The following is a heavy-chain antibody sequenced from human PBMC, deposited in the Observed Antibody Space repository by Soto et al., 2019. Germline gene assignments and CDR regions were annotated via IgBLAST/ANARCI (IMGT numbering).Heavy chain of an antibody. CDR3: ARTKDSYGYIGRTYYYYGMDV. CDR2: ISAYNGNT. J-gene: IGHJ6*02. D-gene: IGHD5-18*01. CDR1: GYTFTSYG. Sequence: SVKVSCKASGYTFTSYGISWVRQAPGQGLEWMGWISAYNGNTNYAQKLQGRVTMTTDTSTSTAYMELRSLRSDDTAVYYCARTKDSYGYIGRTYYYYGMDVWGQGTTVTVSS. V-gene: IGHV1-18*04.